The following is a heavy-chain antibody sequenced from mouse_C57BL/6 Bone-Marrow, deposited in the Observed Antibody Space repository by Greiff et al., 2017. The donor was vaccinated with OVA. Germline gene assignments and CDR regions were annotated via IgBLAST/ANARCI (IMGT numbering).Heavy chain of an antibody. CDR1: GYTFTSYG. V-gene: IGHV1-81*01. J-gene: IGHJ1*03. CDR2: IYPRSGNT. CDR3: ARLNFYWYFDV. Sequence: VQGVESGAELARPGASVKLSCKASGYTFTSYGISWVKQRTGQGLEWIGEIYPRSGNTYYNEKFKGKATLTADKSSSTAYMELRSLTSEDSAVYFWARLNFYWYFDVWGTGTTVTVSS.